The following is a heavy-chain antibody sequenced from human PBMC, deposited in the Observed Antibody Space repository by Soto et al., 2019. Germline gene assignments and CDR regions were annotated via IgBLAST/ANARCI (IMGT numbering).Heavy chain of an antibody. V-gene: IGHV1-69*01. D-gene: IGHD6-13*01. CDR2: IIPIFGTA. J-gene: IGHJ6*02. CDR1: GGTFSSYA. Sequence: QVQLVQSGAEVKKPGSSVKVSCKASGGTFSSYAISWVRQAPGQGLEWMGGIIPIFGTANYAQKFQGSVTITADESTSKAYMELSSLRSEDTAVYYCARAPFIAAAGDFMGYYYYGMDVWGQGTTVTVSS. CDR3: ARAPFIAAAGDFMGYYYYGMDV.